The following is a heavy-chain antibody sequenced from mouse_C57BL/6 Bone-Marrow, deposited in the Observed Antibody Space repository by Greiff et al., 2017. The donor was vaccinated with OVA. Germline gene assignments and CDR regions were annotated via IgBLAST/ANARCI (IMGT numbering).Heavy chain of an antibody. CDR2: ISSGGSYT. Sequence: EVQLVESGGDLVKPGGSLKLSCAASGFTFSSYGMSWVRQTPDKRLEWVATISSGGSYTYYPDSVKGRFTISRDNAKNTLYLQMSSLKSEDTAMYYCARHATTVVATYYAMDYWGQGTSVTVSS. D-gene: IGHD1-1*01. J-gene: IGHJ4*01. CDR1: GFTFSSYG. V-gene: IGHV5-6*01. CDR3: ARHATTVVATYYAMDY.